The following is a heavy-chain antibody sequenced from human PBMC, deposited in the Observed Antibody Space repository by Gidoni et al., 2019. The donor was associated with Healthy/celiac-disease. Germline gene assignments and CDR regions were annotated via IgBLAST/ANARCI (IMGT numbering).Heavy chain of an antibody. V-gene: IGHV1-69*01. CDR3: ARGWRSGDGYAKTYYYYGMDV. D-gene: IGHD5-12*01. Sequence: QVQLVQSGAEVKKPGSSVKVSCKASGGTFSSYAISWVRQAPGQGLEWMGGIIPIFGTANYAQKFQGRVTITADESTSTAYMELSSLRSEDTAVYYCARGWRSGDGYAKTYYYYGMDVWGQGTTVTVSS. CDR2: IIPIFGTA. CDR1: GGTFSSYA. J-gene: IGHJ6*02.